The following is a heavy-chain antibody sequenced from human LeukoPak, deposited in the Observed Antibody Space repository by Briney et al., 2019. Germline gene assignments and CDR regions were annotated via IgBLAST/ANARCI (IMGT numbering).Heavy chain of an antibody. CDR3: ATGQQLDPHY. J-gene: IGHJ4*02. CDR2: IKSNADGGTT. D-gene: IGHD6-6*01. Sequence: GGSLRLSCAASGFTFTSAWMTWVRQAPGKGLEWVGRIKSNADGGTTDYAAPVKGRITIPRDDSKNALYLQMNSLKTEDTAVYYCATGQQLDPHYWGQGTLVTVSS. CDR1: GFTFTSAW. V-gene: IGHV3-15*01.